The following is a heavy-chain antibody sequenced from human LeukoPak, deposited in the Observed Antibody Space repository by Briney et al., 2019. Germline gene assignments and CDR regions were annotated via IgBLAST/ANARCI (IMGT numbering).Heavy chain of an antibody. V-gene: IGHV5-51*01. Sequence: DPLKISCKASGYSFPHYCIRWARQPPGKSLEGMGIIYSGDSDSRSSPSFQGQVTISADKSISTAYLQWSSLKDSDIAMYYCARADQLRWFGDPRRPYYYGMDVWGQGTTVTVSS. J-gene: IGHJ6*02. CDR1: GYSFPHYC. CDR2: IYSGDSDS. CDR3: ARADQLRWFGDPRRPYYYGMDV. D-gene: IGHD3-10*01.